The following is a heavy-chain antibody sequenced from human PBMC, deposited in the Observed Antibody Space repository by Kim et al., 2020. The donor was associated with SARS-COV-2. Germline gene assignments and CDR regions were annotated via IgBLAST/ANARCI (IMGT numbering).Heavy chain of an antibody. J-gene: IGHJ6*02. V-gene: IGHV1-69*13. CDR3: ARSLDIVVVPAAMLYYYYGMDV. Sequence: SVKVSCKASGGTFSSYAISWVRQAPGQGLESMGGIIPIFGTANYAQKFQGRVTITADESTSTAYMELSSLRSEDTAVYYCARSLDIVVVPAAMLYYYYGMDVWGQGTTVTVSS. CDR1: GGTFSSYA. CDR2: IIPIFGTA. D-gene: IGHD2-2*01.